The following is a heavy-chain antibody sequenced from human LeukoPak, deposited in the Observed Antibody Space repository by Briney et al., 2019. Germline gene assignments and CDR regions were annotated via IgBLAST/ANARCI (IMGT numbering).Heavy chain of an antibody. CDR3: ARDPYYYGSGPNDAFDI. V-gene: IGHV4-30-2*01. D-gene: IGHD3-10*01. J-gene: IGHJ3*02. Sequence: SETLSLTCTVSGGSISSGGYYWSWIRQPPGKGLEWIGYIYHSGSTYYNPSLKSRVTISVDRSKNQFSLKLSSVTAADTAVYYCARDPYYYGSGPNDAFDIWGQGTMVTVSS. CDR2: IYHSGST. CDR1: GGSISSGGYY.